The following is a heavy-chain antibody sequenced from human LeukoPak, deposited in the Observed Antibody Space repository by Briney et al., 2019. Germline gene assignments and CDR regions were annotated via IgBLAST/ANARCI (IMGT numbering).Heavy chain of an antibody. J-gene: IGHJ4*02. CDR2: ISAYNGNT. V-gene: IGHV1-18*01. CDR1: GYTFTSYG. CDR3: ARVSSVLRYFDWLQQNHADFDY. D-gene: IGHD3-9*01. Sequence: ASVKVSCKASGYTFTSYGISWVRQAPGQGLEWMGWISAYNGNTNYAQKLQGRVTMTTDTSTSTAYMELRSLRSDDTAVYYCARVSSVLRYFDWLQQNHADFDYWGQGTLVTVSS.